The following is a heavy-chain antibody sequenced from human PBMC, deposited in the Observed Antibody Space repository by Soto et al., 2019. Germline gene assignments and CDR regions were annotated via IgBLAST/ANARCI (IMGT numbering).Heavy chain of an antibody. CDR3: AREARCSSTSCYDY. D-gene: IGHD2-2*01. J-gene: IGHJ4*02. V-gene: IGHV4-61*01. CDR1: GGSVSSGSYY. Sequence: SETLSLTCTVSGGSVSSGSYYWSWIRQPPGKGLEWIGYIYYSGSTNYNPSLKSRVTISVDTSKNQFSLKLSSVTAADTAVYYCAREARCSSTSCYDYWGQGTLVTVSS. CDR2: IYYSGST.